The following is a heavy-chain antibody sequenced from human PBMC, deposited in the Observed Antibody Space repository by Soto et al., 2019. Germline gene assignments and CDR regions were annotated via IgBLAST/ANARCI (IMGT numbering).Heavy chain of an antibody. CDR1: GFTFSSYG. J-gene: IGHJ4*02. V-gene: IGHV3-33*01. Sequence: GGSLRLSCAASGFTFSSYGMNWVRQAPGKGLEWVAVIWYDGSNKYYADSVKGRFTISRDNSKNTLYLQMNSLRAEDTAVYYCARDFTSGGSCYDYWGQGTLVTVSS. D-gene: IGHD2-15*01. CDR2: IWYDGSNK. CDR3: ARDFTSGGSCYDY.